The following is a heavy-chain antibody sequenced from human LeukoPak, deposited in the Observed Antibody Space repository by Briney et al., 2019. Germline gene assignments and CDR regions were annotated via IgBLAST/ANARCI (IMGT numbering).Heavy chain of an antibody. Sequence: GGSLRLSCAASGFTFGSSWMGWVRQAPGKGLEWVTIINQDGGTIYYVDSVKGRFTVSSDNTKNSLCLQMSSLRAEDTAVYYCARDPGWDANDYWGQGTLVTVSS. D-gene: IGHD6-19*01. CDR2: INQDGGTI. CDR1: GFTFGSSW. CDR3: ARDPGWDANDY. V-gene: IGHV3-7*01. J-gene: IGHJ4*02.